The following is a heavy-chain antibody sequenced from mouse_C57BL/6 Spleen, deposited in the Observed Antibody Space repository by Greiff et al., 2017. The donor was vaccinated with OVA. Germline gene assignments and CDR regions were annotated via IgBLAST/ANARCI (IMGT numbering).Heavy chain of an antibody. V-gene: IGHV1-55*01. J-gene: IGHJ2*01. D-gene: IGHD4-1*01. CDR3: ARGRSGTGKDYFDY. CDR2: IYPGSGST. Sequence: QVQLQQSGAELVKPGASVKMSCKASGYTFTSYWITWVKQRPGQGLEWIGDIYPGSGSTNYNEKFKSKATLTVDTSSSTAYMQLSSLTSEDSAVYYCARGRSGTGKDYFDYWGQGTTLTVSS. CDR1: GYTFTSYW.